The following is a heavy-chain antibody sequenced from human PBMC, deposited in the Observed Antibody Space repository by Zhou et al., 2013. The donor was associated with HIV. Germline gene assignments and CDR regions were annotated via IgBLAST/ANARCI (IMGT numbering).Heavy chain of an antibody. CDR3: ARLGPPCSTSTCYYHFDY. J-gene: IGHJ4*02. V-gene: IGHV1-2*02. D-gene: IGHD2-2*01. CDR2: INPNSGGI. Sequence: QVRLVQSGPEVRKPGTSVKLSCTAFGYTFTRYHIHWLRQAPGQGPEWMGWINPNSGGIKYAQKFQGRVTMTRDTSISTTYMRLDRLTSDDTALYYCARLGPPCSTSTCYYHFDYWGQGTVVTVSS. CDR1: GYTFTRYH.